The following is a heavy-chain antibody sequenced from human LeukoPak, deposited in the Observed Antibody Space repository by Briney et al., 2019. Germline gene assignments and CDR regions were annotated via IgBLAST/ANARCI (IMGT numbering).Heavy chain of an antibody. J-gene: IGHJ4*02. CDR2: INPNDGST. Sequence: ASVTVSCTASGYTFTSYYIHWVRQAPGQGLEWMGIINPNDGSTSYSQKFQGRVTMTRDMSTNTAYMELSSLRSEDTAVYYCARVGDFGDYGGTDWGQGTLVTVSS. CDR1: GYTFTSYY. D-gene: IGHD4-17*01. CDR3: ARVGDFGDYGGTD. V-gene: IGHV1-46*01.